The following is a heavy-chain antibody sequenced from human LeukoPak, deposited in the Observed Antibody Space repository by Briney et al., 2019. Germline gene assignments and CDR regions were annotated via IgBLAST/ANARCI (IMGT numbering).Heavy chain of an antibody. CDR2: IIPILGIA. J-gene: IGHJ4*02. V-gene: IGHV1-69*02. CDR1: AGTFSSYT. Sequence: SVKVSCKASAGTFSSYTISWVRQAPGQGLEWMGRIIPILGIANYAQKFQGRVTITADKSTSTAYMELSSLRSEDTAVYYCARGPLYCSSTSCPRGYFDYWGQGTLVTVSS. D-gene: IGHD2-2*01. CDR3: ARGPLYCSSTSCPRGYFDY.